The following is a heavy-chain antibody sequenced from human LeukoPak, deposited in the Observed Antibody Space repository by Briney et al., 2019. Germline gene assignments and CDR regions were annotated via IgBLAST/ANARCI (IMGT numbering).Heavy chain of an antibody. CDR1: GFTVSSYY. CDR3: ARSYSNHLFGMDV. CDR2: IYSGGST. V-gene: IGHV3-66*01. Sequence: GGSLRLACAASGFTVSSYYMTWVRQAPGKGLEWVSVIYSGGSTYYADSVKGRVAISRDNSNNTVFLQMNIVRAEDTAVYYCARSYSNHLFGMDVWGQGTTVTVSS. D-gene: IGHD4-11*01. J-gene: IGHJ6*02.